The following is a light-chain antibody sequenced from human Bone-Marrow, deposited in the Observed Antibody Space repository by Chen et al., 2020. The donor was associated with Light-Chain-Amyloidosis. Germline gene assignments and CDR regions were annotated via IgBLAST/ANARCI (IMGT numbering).Light chain of an antibody. CDR2: DDS. CDR3: QVWDRSSDRPV. Sequence: SYVLTQPYSVSVAPGQTATIACGGNNIGTTSVHWYQQKPGQAPLLVVYDDSDLPSGIPERLSGSNSGNTATLTISRVEAGDEADYYCQVWDRSSDRPVFGGGTKLTVL. V-gene: IGLV3-21*02. CDR1: NIGTTS. J-gene: IGLJ3*02.